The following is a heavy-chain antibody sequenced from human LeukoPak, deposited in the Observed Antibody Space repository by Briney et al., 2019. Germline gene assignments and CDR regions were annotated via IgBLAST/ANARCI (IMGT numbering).Heavy chain of an antibody. J-gene: IGHJ5*02. CDR3: ARDNPQYYDFWSGSQNWFDP. D-gene: IGHD3-3*01. V-gene: IGHV3-30*04. CDR2: ISYDGSNK. Sequence: PGGSLRLSCAASGFTFSSNAMHWVRQAPGKGLEWVAIISYDGSNKYYADSVKGRFTISRDKSKNTLYLQMNSLRAEDTAVYYCARDNPQYYDFWSGSQNWFDPWGQGTLVTVSS. CDR1: GFTFSSNA.